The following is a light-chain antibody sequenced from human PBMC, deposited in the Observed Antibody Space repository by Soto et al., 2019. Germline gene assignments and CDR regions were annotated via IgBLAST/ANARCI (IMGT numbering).Light chain of an antibody. Sequence: DIQMTQSPSSLSASVGYRLTITCRASQGISSYLAWYQQKPGKVPKLLIYAASTLQSGVPSRFSGSGSGTDFTLTISSLQPEDVATYYCQKYNSATWTFGQGTKVDIK. CDR1: QGISSY. V-gene: IGKV1-27*01. CDR2: AAS. J-gene: IGKJ1*01. CDR3: QKYNSATWT.